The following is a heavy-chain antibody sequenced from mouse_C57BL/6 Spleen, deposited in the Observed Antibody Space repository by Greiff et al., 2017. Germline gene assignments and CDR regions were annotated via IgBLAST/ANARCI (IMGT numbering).Heavy chain of an antibody. V-gene: IGHV1-42*01. D-gene: IGHD1-1*01. Sequence: VQLQQSGPELVKPGASVKISCKASGYSFTGYYMNWVKQSPEKSLEWIGEINPSTGGTTYNQKFKAKATLTVDKSSSTAYMQLKSLTSEDSAVYYCARPLLYGSSYDWYFDVWGTGTTVTVSS. CDR3: ARPLLYGSSYDWYFDV. CDR2: INPSTGGT. J-gene: IGHJ1*03. CDR1: GYSFTGYY.